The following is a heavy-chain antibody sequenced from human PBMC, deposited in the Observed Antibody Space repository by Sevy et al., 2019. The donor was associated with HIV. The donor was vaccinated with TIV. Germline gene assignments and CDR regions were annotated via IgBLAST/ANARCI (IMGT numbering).Heavy chain of an antibody. CDR2: ISSSSSYI. CDR1: GFSFSSYD. D-gene: IGHD3-10*01. CDR3: ARDYYGSGTYYRIFGY. V-gene: IGHV3-21*01. J-gene: IGHJ4*02. Sequence: GGSLRLSCAGSGFSFSSYDINWVRQAPGKGLEWVSSISSSSSYISNADSVKGRFTISRDNAKNSLYLQMNSLRAEDTAVYYCARDYYGSGTYYRIFGYWGQGTLVTVSS.